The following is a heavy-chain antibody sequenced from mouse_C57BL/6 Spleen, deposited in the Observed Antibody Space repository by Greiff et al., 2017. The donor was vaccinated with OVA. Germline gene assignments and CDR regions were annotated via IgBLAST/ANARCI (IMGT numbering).Heavy chain of an antibody. Sequence: VHLVESGPGLVAPSQSLSITCTVSGFSLTSYGVDWVRQSPGKGLEWLGVIWGVGSTNYNSALKSRLSISKDNSKSQVFLKMNSLQTDDTAMYYCARTTVADAMDYWGQGTSVTVSS. V-gene: IGHV2-6*01. CDR3: ARTTVADAMDY. J-gene: IGHJ4*01. D-gene: IGHD1-1*01. CDR1: GFSLTSYG. CDR2: IWGVGST.